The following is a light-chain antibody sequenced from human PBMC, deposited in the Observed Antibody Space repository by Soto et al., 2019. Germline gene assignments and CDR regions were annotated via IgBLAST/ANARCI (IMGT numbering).Light chain of an antibody. J-gene: IGKJ5*01. CDR1: QDINNF. Sequence: VGESVPICGQTSQDINNFLNWYLQKPGKPPHLLIYDASTLYSGVPSTFSGAVRWAHFSFTTSRLQPEDLPTYYCHQYENLPIFGQGTRLEIK. CDR3: HQYENLPI. CDR2: DAS. V-gene: IGKV1-33*01.